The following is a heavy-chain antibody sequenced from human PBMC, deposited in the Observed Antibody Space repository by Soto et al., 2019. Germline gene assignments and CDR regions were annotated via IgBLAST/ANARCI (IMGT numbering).Heavy chain of an antibody. Sequence: GGSLRLSCAASGFTFSGSAMHWVRQASGKGLEWVGRIRSKANSYATAYAASVKGRFTISRDDSKNTAYLQMNSLKTEDTAVYYCTSNMITFGGVIVTPENWGQGTLVIVSS. V-gene: IGHV3-73*01. CDR1: GFTFSGSA. CDR2: IRSKANSYAT. J-gene: IGHJ4*02. CDR3: TSNMITFGGVIVTPEN. D-gene: IGHD3-16*02.